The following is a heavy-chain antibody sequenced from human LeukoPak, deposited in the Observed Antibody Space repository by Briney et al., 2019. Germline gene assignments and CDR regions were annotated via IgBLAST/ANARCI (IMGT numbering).Heavy chain of an antibody. CDR2: TYYRSKWYN. V-gene: IGHV6-1*01. CDR3: ARGKTTGHWYFDY. Sequence: SQTLSLTCAISGDSVSSNSAAWNWLRQSPSRGLEWLGRTYYRSKWYNDYAVSVKSRITINPDTSKNQFSLQLNSVTPEDTAMYYCARGKTTGHWYFDYWGQGTLVTVSS. CDR1: GDSVSSNSAA. D-gene: IGHD1/OR15-1a*01. J-gene: IGHJ4*02.